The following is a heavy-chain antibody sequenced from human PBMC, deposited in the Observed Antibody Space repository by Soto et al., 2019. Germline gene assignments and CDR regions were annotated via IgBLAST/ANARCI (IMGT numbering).Heavy chain of an antibody. D-gene: IGHD6-25*01. Sequence: QVQLVQSGAEEKNPGASVKVSCKASGYTFTSYAMHWVRQAPGQRLEWMGWINAGNGNTKYSQKFQGRVTITKDTSASTAYMELSSLRSEDTAVYYSARSPGIAAADYWGQGALVTVSS. CDR1: GYTFTSYA. CDR2: INAGNGNT. J-gene: IGHJ4*02. V-gene: IGHV1-3*05. CDR3: ARSPGIAAADY.